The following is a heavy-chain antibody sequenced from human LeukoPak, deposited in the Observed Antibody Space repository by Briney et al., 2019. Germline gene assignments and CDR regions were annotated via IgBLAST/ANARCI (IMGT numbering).Heavy chain of an antibody. J-gene: IGHJ4*02. D-gene: IGHD3-3*01. CDR3: ARVPYDFWSGYTQPSDY. CDR1: GGSISSYY. Sequence: SETLSLTCTVSGGSISSYYWSWIRQPPGKGLEWVGYIYYSGTTKYNPSLKSRVSISVDTSKNQFSLKLSSVTAADTAVYYCARVPYDFWSGYTQPSDYWGQGTLVTVSS. V-gene: IGHV4-59*12. CDR2: IYYSGTT.